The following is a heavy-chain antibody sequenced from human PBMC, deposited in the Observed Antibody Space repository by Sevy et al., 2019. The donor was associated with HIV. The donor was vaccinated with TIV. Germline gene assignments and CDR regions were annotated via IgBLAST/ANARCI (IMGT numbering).Heavy chain of an antibody. CDR3: ARAMGV. CDR2: INQDGSEI. J-gene: IGHJ6*02. Sequence: GGSLRLSCAASGFSISSHWMNWVRQSPGKGLEWVANINQDGSEIYYVDSVKGRFTISRDNAKNSGYLQMHFLRVEDSGVYYCARAMGVWGQGTTVTVSS. CDR1: GFSISSHW. V-gene: IGHV3-7*01.